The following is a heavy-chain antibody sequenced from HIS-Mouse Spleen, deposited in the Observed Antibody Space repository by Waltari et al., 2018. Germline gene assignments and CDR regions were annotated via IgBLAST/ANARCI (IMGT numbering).Heavy chain of an antibody. CDR3: ARYSSSSGVDY. D-gene: IGHD6-6*01. CDR2: IWYDGSNK. Sequence: QVQLVESGGGVVQPGRSLRLSCAASGCTFISYGIQCVRQAPGKGLEWVAVIWYDGSNKYYADSVKGRFTISRDNSKNTLYLQMNSLRAEDTAVYYCARYSSSSGVDYWGQGTLVTVSS. J-gene: IGHJ4*02. V-gene: IGHV3-33*01. CDR1: GCTFISYG.